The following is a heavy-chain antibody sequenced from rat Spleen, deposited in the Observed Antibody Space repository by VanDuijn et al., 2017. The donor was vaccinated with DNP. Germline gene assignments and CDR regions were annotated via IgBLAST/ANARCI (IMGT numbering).Heavy chain of an antibody. D-gene: IGHD1-2*01. CDR1: GSSITGDY. CDR2: INYSGTT. CDR3: ARSRGDYSSYIPFDY. V-gene: IGHV3-1*01. Sequence: EVQLQESGPGLVKPSQSLSLTCSVTGSSITGDYWAWIRRFPGNKMEWMGYINYSGTTGYNPSLKSRISITRDTSKNQFFLQLNSVTTEDTATYYCARSRGDYSSYIPFDYWGQGVMVTVSS. J-gene: IGHJ2*01.